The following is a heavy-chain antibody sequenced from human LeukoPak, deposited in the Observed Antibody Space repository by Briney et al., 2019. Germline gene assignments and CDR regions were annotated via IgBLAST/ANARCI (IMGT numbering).Heavy chain of an antibody. Sequence: SEALSLTCGVSGGSISNTNWWTWVRQPPGKGLEWIGEVNLQGSTNYNPSLKSRVAISVDKSENHISLKPTSVTAADTAVYYCAREGGPYRPLDYSGQGTLVTVAS. CDR2: VNLQGST. J-gene: IGHJ4*02. V-gene: IGHV4-4*02. CDR1: GGSISNTNW. CDR3: AREGGPYRPLDY.